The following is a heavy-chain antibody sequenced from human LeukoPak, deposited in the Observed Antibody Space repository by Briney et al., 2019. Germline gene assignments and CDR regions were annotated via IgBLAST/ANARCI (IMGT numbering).Heavy chain of an antibody. D-gene: IGHD6-13*01. CDR1: GGSISRGGYY. Sequence: PSETLSLTCTASGGSISRGGYYWTWIRQPAGKGLEWIGRIYTSGTTNYNPSLKSRVTMSVDTSKSQFSLNLSSVTAADTAVYYCARETPQYSNNWYFDYWGQGTLVTVSS. CDR3: ARETPQYSNNWYFDY. V-gene: IGHV4-61*02. J-gene: IGHJ4*02. CDR2: IYTSGTT.